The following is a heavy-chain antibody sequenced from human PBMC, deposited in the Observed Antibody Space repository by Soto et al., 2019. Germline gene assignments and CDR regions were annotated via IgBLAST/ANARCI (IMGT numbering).Heavy chain of an antibody. CDR1: GFTFNSYV. CDR2: ISGSGSST. D-gene: IGHD6-19*01. CDR3: ASPSGSGWNYYFDY. J-gene: IGHJ4*02. V-gene: IGHV3-23*01. Sequence: GGSLRLSCAASGFTFNSYVMSWVRQAPGRGLEWVSTISGSGSSTYYADSVKGRFTISRDNSKNTLYLQMNSLRAEDTAVYYCASPSGSGWNYYFDYWGQGTLVTVYS.